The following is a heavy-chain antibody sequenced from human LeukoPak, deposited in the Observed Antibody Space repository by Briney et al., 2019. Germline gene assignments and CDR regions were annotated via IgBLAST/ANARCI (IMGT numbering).Heavy chain of an antibody. D-gene: IGHD3-10*01. V-gene: IGHV3-15*07. CDR2: ILSKTSGGTT. Sequence: GGSLRLACAASGFSFSNAWMNWVRQAPGKGLEWVGRILSKTSGGTTDYATPVKGRFTISRDDSKNMLYLHMNSLQIEDTAVYYCADYYASGSYPPWGQGTLVTVSS. CDR1: GFSFSNAW. CDR3: ADYYASGSYPP. J-gene: IGHJ5*02.